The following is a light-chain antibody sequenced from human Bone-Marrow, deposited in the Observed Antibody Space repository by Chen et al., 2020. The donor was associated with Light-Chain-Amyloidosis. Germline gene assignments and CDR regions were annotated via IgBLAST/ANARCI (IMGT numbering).Light chain of an antibody. V-gene: IGKV3-20*01. CDR2: GSS. CDR1: QTISSNY. CDR3: QQYGTSPLT. J-gene: IGKJ4*01. Sequence: EIVLTQSPGTLSLSPGEGANLSCRASQTISSNYLTWYQQKFGQAPRLLIYGSSSRATGIPDRFTGSGSGTDFTLTINRLEPEDFEMYYCQQYGTSPLTFGGGTKVAIK.